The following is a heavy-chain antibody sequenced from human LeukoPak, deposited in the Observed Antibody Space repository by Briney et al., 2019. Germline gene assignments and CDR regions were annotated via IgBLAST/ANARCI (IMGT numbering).Heavy chain of an antibody. CDR1: GFTFSNYD. V-gene: IGHV3-13*04. CDR2: IGTAGDT. CDR3: AGAGSGSYYLLD. D-gene: IGHD3-10*01. J-gene: IGHJ4*02. Sequence: PGGSLRLSCAASGFTFSNYDLHWVRQATGKGLEWVSAIGTAGDTYYPGSVKGRFTVSRENAKNSLYLQMNTLRAGDTAVYYCAGAGSGSYYLLDWGQGTLVTVSS.